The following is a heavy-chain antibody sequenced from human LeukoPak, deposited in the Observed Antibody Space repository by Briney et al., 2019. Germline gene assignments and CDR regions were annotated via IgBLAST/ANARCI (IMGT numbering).Heavy chain of an antibody. V-gene: IGHV1-8*03. CDR3: ARAQSEGYYDFWSGYSTNKYYFDY. CDR1: GGTFSNYA. J-gene: IGHJ4*02. D-gene: IGHD3-3*01. CDR2: MNPNSGNT. Sequence: RASVKVSCKASGGTFSNYAINWVRQATGQGLEWMGWMNPNSGNTGYAQKFQGRVTITRNTSISTAYMELSSLRSEDTAVYYCARAQSEGYYDFWSGYSTNKYYFDYWGQGTLVTVSS.